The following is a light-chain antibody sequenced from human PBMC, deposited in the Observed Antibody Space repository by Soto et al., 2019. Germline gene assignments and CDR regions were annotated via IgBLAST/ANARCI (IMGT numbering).Light chain of an antibody. CDR2: DVS. J-gene: IGLJ2*01. Sequence: QSVLTQPRSVSGSPGQSVTISCTGTSSDVGGYNYVSWYQQHPGKVPKVIIYDVSKRPSGVPDRFSGSKSGNTASLTISGLQAEDEADYYCCSYAGSYTFVFGGGTKLTVL. CDR1: SSDVGGYNY. CDR3: CSYAGSYTFV. V-gene: IGLV2-11*01.